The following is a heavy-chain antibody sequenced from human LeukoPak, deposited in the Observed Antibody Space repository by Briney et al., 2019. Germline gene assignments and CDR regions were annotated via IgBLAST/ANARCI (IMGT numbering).Heavy chain of an antibody. J-gene: IGHJ4*02. D-gene: IGHD4-23*01. CDR3: ARDSPVGYFDY. CDR2: IYYSGST. Sequence: SETLSLTCTVSGGSISSYYWSWIRQPPGKGLEWIGSIYYSGSTYYNPSLKSRVTISVDTSKNQFSLKLSSVTAADTAVYYCARDSPVGYFDYWGQGTLATVSS. CDR1: GGSISSYY. V-gene: IGHV4-39*07.